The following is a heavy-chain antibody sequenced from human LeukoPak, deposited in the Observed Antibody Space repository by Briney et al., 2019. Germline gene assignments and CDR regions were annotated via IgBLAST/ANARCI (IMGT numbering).Heavy chain of an antibody. V-gene: IGHV1-8*01. CDR2: MNPNSGNT. J-gene: IGHJ5*02. Sequence: ASVKVSCKASGYTFTSYDINWVRQATGQGREWMGWMNPNSGNTGYAQKFQGRVTMTRKTSISTAYMELRSLRSEDTAVYYCATARPHSSGWFNLFDPWGQGTLVTVSS. CDR1: GYTFTSYD. D-gene: IGHD6-19*01. CDR3: ATARPHSSGWFNLFDP.